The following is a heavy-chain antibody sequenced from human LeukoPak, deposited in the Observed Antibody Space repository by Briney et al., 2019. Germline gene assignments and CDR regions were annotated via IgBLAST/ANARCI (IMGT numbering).Heavy chain of an antibody. CDR1: GFTFSNYW. V-gene: IGHV3-7*01. D-gene: IGHD3-10*02. Sequence: GGSLRLSCAASGFTFSNYWMSWVRQAPGKGLEWVANIKQDGSDKNYVDSVKGRFTISRDNAKNSVFLQVNSLRAEDTAVYYCAELGITMIGGVWGKGTTVTISS. CDR3: AELGITMIGGV. J-gene: IGHJ6*04. CDR2: IKQDGSDK.